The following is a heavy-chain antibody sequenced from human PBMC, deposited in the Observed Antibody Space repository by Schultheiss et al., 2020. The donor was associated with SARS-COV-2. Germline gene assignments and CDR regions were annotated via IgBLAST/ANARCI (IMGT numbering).Heavy chain of an antibody. D-gene: IGHD6-13*01. CDR3: ARDDSSSSYYYYYYGMDV. V-gene: IGHV3-33*01. J-gene: IGHJ6*02. Sequence: GSLRLSCAASGFTFSSYGMHWVRQAPGKGLEWVAVIWYDGSNKYYADSVKGRFTISRDNSKNTLYLQMNSLRAEDTAVYYCARDDSSSSYYYYYYGMDVWGQGTTVTVSS. CDR2: IWYDGSNK. CDR1: GFTFSSYG.